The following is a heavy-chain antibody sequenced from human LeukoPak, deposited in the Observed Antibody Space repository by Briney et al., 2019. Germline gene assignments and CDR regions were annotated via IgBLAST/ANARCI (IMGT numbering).Heavy chain of an antibody. D-gene: IGHD5-12*01. J-gene: IGHJ4*02. CDR2: VSGSGGST. CDR1: GFSFRSYA. CDR3: AKDLDIVATITGN. Sequence: GSLRLSCAASGFSFRSYAMSWVRHAPGQGLEWVSGVSGSGGSTYYADSVKGRLTISRDNSKNTLYLQMNSLRAEDTAVYYCAKDLDIVATITGNWGQGTLVTVSS. V-gene: IGHV3-23*01.